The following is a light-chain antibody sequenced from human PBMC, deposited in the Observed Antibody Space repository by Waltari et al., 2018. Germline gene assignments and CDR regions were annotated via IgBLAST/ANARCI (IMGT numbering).Light chain of an antibody. J-gene: IGLJ3*02. CDR2: DVR. CDR1: SSDVGAYNY. CDR3: SSYTSGNTWV. V-gene: IGLV2-14*03. Sequence: QSVLTQPASVSGSSGQSLPIPCPGTSSDVGAYNYVSWYQQHPGKAPKIVIYDVRKRPSGVSDRFSGSKSGNTASLTISGLQAEDEADYYCSSYTSGNTWVFGGGTKLTVL.